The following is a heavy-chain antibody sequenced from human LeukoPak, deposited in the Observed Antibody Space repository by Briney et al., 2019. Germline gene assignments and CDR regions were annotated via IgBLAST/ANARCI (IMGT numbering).Heavy chain of an antibody. CDR2: IYYSGST. V-gene: IGHV4-39*02. D-gene: IGHD3-10*01. Sequence: SETLSLTCTVSGGSISSSSYYWGWIRQPPGKGLEWIGSIYYSGSTYYNPSLKSRVTISVDTSKNQFSLELSSVTAADTAVYYCARDGEMRSFDYWGQGTLVTVSS. J-gene: IGHJ4*02. CDR3: ARDGEMRSFDY. CDR1: GGSISSSSYY.